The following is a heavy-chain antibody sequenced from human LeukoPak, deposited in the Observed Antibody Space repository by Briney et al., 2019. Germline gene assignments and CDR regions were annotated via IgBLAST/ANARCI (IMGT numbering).Heavy chain of an antibody. D-gene: IGHD1-26*01. CDR2: IYPSDSDT. J-gene: IGHJ4*02. CDR3: ARLLRSGAYRGFDS. Sequence: GESLKISCKGSGYNFPNYWIAWVRQMPGQGLDWMGIIYPSDSDTTYSPSFQGQVTISADKSINAAYLQWSSLKASDTAMYYCARLLRSGAYRGFDSWGQGSLVTVSS. CDR1: GYNFPNYW. V-gene: IGHV5-51*01.